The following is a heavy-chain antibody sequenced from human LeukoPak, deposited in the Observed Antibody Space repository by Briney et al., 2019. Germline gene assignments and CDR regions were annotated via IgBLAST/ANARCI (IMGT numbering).Heavy chain of an antibody. J-gene: IGHJ3*02. CDR2: ISWNSGSI. CDR1: GFTFDDYA. D-gene: IGHD3-3*01. CDR3: ARQAEEWLSPQVVDAFDI. V-gene: IGHV3-9*01. Sequence: PGGSLRLSCAASGFTFDDYAMHWVRQAPGKGLECVSGISWNSGSIGYADSVKGRFTISRDNAKNSLYLQMNSLRAEDTAVYYCARQAEEWLSPQVVDAFDIWGQGTMVTVSS.